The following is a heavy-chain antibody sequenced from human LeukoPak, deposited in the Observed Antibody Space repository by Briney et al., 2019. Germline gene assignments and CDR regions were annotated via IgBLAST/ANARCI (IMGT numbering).Heavy chain of an antibody. CDR2: TYCRSKWYN. V-gene: IGHV6-1*01. CDR3: ARDVLESSSSWYGNFDY. Sequence: SQTLSLTCAISGDSVSSNSAAWNWIRQSPSSGLEWLGRTYCRSKWYNDYAVSVKSRITINPDTSKNQFSLQLNSVTREDTAVYYCARDVLESSSSWYGNFDYWGQGTLVTVSS. D-gene: IGHD6-13*01. CDR1: GDSVSSNSAA. J-gene: IGHJ4*02.